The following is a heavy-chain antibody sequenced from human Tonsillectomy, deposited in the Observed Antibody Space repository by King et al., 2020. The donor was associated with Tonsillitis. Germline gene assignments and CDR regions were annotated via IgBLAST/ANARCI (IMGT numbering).Heavy chain of an antibody. CDR3: ASGEVGATDY. CDR2: IRNKANSYTT. D-gene: IGHD1-26*01. Sequence: VQLVESGGGLVQPGGSLRLSCAASGFTVSDHYMDWVRQAPGKGLEWVGRIRNKANSYTTEYAASVKGRFTISRDDSKKSLYLQMNSLKTEDTAVYFCASGEVGATDYWGQGTLATVSS. CDR1: GFTVSDHY. J-gene: IGHJ4*02. V-gene: IGHV3-72*01.